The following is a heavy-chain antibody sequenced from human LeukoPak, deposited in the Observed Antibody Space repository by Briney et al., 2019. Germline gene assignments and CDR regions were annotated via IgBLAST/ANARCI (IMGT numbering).Heavy chain of an antibody. D-gene: IGHD1-1*01. CDR2: INGDGSEK. V-gene: IGHV3-7*03. J-gene: IGHJ4*02. CDR3: AKSRSGSANWALQIFDN. CDR1: GFNFGPYW. Sequence: PGGSLRLSCVASGFNFGPYWMSWVRQAPGKGPEWVANINGDGSEKFYVNSVKGRFTISRDNSKNSLFVQMNSLRAEDTAVYFCAKSRSGSANWALQIFDNWGQGTLVTVSS.